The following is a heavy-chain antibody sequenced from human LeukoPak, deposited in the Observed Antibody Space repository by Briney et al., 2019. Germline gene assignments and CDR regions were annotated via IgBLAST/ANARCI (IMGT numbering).Heavy chain of an antibody. CDR1: GFSFSSYS. Sequence: GGSLRLSCAASGFSFSSYSMNWVRQAPGKGLEWVSVISSRGSNTYYADSVKGRFTISRDNAKNSLYLQMNSPRVEDTAVYYCARDVVGYIYGYGPWGQGTLVTVSS. CDR3: ARDVVGYIYGYGP. D-gene: IGHD5-18*01. J-gene: IGHJ5*02. CDR2: ISSRGSNT. V-gene: IGHV3-21*01.